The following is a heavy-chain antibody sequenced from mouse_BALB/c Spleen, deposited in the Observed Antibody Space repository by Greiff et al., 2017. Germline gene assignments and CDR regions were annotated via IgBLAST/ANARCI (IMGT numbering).Heavy chain of an antibody. Sequence: VQLQQSGPELVKPGASVRISCKASGYTFTSYYIHWVKQRPGQGLEWIGWIYPGNVNTKYNEKFKGKATLTADKSSSTAYMQLSSLTSEDSAVYFCASDVTATRFAYWGQGTLVTVSA. CDR1: GYTFTSYY. CDR2: IYPGNVNT. J-gene: IGHJ3*01. V-gene: IGHV1S56*01. D-gene: IGHD1-2*01. CDR3: ASDVTATRFAY.